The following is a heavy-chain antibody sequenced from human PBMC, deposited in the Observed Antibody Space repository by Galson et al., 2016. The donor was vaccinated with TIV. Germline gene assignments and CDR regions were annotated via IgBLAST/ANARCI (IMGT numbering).Heavy chain of an antibody. V-gene: IGHV1-46*01. CDR3: SREKYSGFGC. Sequence: SVKVSCKASGYIFTTYYIHWVRQAPGQGLEWMGMLNPSGVTTSYAEKFQDRVTMSMDTSTSTFYMELSSLTSEDTAIYYCSREKYSGFGCWGQGTLVTVSS. D-gene: IGHD5-12*01. CDR2: LNPSGVTT. J-gene: IGHJ4*02. CDR1: GYIFTTYY.